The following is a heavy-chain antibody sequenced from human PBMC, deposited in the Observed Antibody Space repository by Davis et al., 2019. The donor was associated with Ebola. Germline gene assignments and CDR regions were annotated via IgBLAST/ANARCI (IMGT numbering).Heavy chain of an antibody. J-gene: IGHJ4*02. D-gene: IGHD1-26*01. CDR1: GFTFSSYG. CDR2: IWYDGSNK. Sequence: GESLKISCAASGFTFSSYGMHWVRQAPGKGLEWVAVIWYDGSNKYYADSVKGRFTISRDNSKNTLYLQMNSLRAEDTAVYYCAKMEEWELRLGYWGQGTLVTVSS. CDR3: AKMEEWELRLGY. V-gene: IGHV3-33*06.